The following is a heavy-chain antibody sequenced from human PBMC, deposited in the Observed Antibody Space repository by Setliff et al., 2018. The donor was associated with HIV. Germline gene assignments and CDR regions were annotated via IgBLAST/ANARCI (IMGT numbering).Heavy chain of an antibody. D-gene: IGHD6-6*01. CDR2: IRSSGDT. CDR1: GASISSHNYY. Sequence: SETLSLTCTVSGASISSHNYYWGWIRQSPGKGLEWIASIRSSGDTYYNPSLKSRVTISVDTSKNQFSLKLSSVTAADTAVYYCARWVQQLAFFDYWGQGTLVTVSS. CDR3: ARWVQQLAFFDY. V-gene: IGHV4-39*07. J-gene: IGHJ4*02.